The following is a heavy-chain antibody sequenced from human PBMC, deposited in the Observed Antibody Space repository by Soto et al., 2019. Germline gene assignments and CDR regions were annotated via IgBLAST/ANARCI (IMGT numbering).Heavy chain of an antibody. CDR3: AHSASVPCCYYFDS. J-gene: IGHJ4*02. CDR1: GFSLSSIGVA. Sequence: SGPTLVNPTQTLTLTCTFSGFSLSSIGVAVGWIRQPPGKALEWLALLYWNDDRRYTPSLKSRLTITKDTSKNQVVLTMTNMDPADTATYYCAHSASVPCCYYFDSWGQGTLVTVSS. CDR2: LYWNDDR. D-gene: IGHD1-26*01. V-gene: IGHV2-5*01.